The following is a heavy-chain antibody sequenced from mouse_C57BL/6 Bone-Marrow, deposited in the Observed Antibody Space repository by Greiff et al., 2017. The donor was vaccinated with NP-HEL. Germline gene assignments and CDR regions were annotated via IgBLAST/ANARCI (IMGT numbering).Heavy chain of an antibody. V-gene: IGHV2-2*01. J-gene: IGHJ4*01. D-gene: IGHD2-12*01. CDR2: IWSGGST. CDR3: ASPSYDVNYAMDY. CDR1: GFSLTSYG. Sequence: QVQLKQSGPGLVQPSQSLSITCTVSGFSLTSYGVHWVRQSPGKGLAWLGVIWSGGSTDYNAAFISRLSISKDNSKSQVFFKMNSLQADDTAIYYCASPSYDVNYAMDYWGQGTSVTVSS.